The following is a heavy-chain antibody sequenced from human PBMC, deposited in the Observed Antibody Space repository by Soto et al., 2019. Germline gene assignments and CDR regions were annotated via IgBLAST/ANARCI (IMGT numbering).Heavy chain of an antibody. D-gene: IGHD1-26*01. J-gene: IGHJ4*02. CDR1: GGSISSSSYY. Sequence: QLQLQESGPGPVKPSETLSLTCTVSGGSISSSSYYWGWIRQSPGKGLEWIGNIYYSGSTYYNPPLKRRGTISVDTSKNQFSLKLSSVTAADTAVYDCARRGGSSPFDYWGQGTLVTVSS. CDR3: ARRGGSSPFDY. V-gene: IGHV4-39*01. CDR2: IYYSGST.